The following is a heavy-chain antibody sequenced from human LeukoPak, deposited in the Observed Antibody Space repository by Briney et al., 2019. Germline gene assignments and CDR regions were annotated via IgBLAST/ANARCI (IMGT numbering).Heavy chain of an antibody. V-gene: IGHV1-8*01. CDR3: ARGLAAGDY. D-gene: IGHD6-13*01. Sequence: GASVKVSCKASGYTFISYDINWVRQATGQGLEWMGWMNPNNGNTGYAQKFQGRVTMTRDMSTSTVYMELSSLRSEDTAVYYCARGLAAGDYWGQGTLVTVSP. J-gene: IGHJ4*02. CDR1: GYTFISYD. CDR2: MNPNNGNT.